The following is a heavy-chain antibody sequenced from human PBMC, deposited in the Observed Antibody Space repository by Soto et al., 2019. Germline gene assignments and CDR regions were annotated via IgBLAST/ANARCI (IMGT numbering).Heavy chain of an antibody. V-gene: IGHV4-39*01. J-gene: IGHJ6*02. CDR1: GGSISSSSYY. D-gene: IGHD3-3*01. CDR2: IYYSGST. CDR3: ARLGPLYDFWSGYLKSYYYYYGMDV. Sequence: SETLSLTCTVSGGSISSSSYYWGWIRQPPGKGLEWIGSIYYSGSTYYNPSLKSRVTISVDTSKNQFSLKLSSVTAADTAEYYCARLGPLYDFWSGYLKSYYYYYGMDVWGQGTTVTVSS.